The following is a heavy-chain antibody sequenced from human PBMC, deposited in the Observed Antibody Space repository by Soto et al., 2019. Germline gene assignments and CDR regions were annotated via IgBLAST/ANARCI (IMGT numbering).Heavy chain of an antibody. CDR1: GGSVSSGSYY. J-gene: IGHJ4*02. CDR3: ARAYSSGRIYAY. D-gene: IGHD6-19*01. V-gene: IGHV4-61*01. CDR2: IYYSRST. Sequence: QVQLQESGPGLVKPSETLSLTCTVSGGSVSSGSYYWSWIRQPPGKGLEWIGYIYYSRSTNYNPSLSSRVTISVDSSKNQFSVELSSVTGADTAVYYCARAYSSGRIYAYWGRGTLVTVSS.